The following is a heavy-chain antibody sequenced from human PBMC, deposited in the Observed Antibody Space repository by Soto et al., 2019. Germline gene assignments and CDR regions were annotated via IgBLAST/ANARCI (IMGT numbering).Heavy chain of an antibody. Sequence: QVQLVESGGGVVQPGRSLRLSCAASGFTFSSYGMRWVRQAPGKGLEWVAVISYDGSNKYYADSVKGRFTISRDNSKNTLYLQMNSLRAEDTAVYYCANSIAVAGTIGYWGQGTLVTVSS. CDR2: ISYDGSNK. CDR3: ANSIAVAGTIGY. D-gene: IGHD6-19*01. J-gene: IGHJ4*02. CDR1: GFTFSSYG. V-gene: IGHV3-30*18.